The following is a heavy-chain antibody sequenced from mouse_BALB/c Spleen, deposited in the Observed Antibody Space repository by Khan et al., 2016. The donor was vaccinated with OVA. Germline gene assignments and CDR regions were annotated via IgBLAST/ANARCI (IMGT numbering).Heavy chain of an antibody. CDR2: INTETGET. Sequence: QIQLVQSGPELKKPGETVKISCKASGYSFTDYSMHWVKQAPGKGLKWMGWINTETGETTYADDFKGRFAFTLETSVSTAYLQINNLTNEAAATTYFATYNRFNAMYYWGQGTPVTVSS. CDR1: GYSFTDYS. V-gene: IGHV9-2-1*01. J-gene: IGHJ4*01. CDR3: ATYNRFNAMYY. D-gene: IGHD1-3*01.